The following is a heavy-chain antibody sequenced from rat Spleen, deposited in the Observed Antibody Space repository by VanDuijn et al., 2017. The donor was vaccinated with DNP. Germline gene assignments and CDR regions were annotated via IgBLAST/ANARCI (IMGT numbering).Heavy chain of an antibody. V-gene: IGHV3-1*01. D-gene: IGHD1-11*01. CDR3: ARGLNYGGYNYYWYFDF. CDR2: INYSGAT. J-gene: IGHJ1*01. Sequence: EVQLQESGPGLVKSSQSLSLTCSVTGYSITSNYWAWIRKFPGNKMEWMGYINYSGATAYNPSLRNRISITRDTSKNQFLLRVNSVTTEDTATYYCARGLNYGGYNYYWYFDFWGPGTMVTVSS. CDR1: GYSITSNY.